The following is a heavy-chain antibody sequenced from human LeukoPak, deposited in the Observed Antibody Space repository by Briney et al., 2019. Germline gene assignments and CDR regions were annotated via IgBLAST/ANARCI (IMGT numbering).Heavy chain of an antibody. J-gene: IGHJ4*01. CDR3: ARMGAGRDYYDSSGYYAD. Sequence: VESLVFSCKGSGYSFTSYWIGWVRQMPGKGLEWMGIIYPGDSDTRYSPSFQGQVTISADTSISTAYLQWSSLKASDTAMYYCARMGAGRDYYDSSGYYADWGKGTLVTVSS. V-gene: IGHV5-51*01. CDR1: GYSFTSYW. D-gene: IGHD3-22*01. CDR2: IYPGDSDT.